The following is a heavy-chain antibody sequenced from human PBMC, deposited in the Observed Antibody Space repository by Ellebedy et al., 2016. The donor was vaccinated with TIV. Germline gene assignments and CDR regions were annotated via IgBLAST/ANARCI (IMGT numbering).Heavy chain of an antibody. CDR2: ISDSGRAT. CDR3: AKGIGCSGGSCSYLEY. Sequence: PGGSLRLSCAASGFTLSNFVLSWVRQAPGKGLEWVSLISDSGRATHYADSVKGRFTSPRDNSKNTLYLQMDSLRVDDTAIYYCAKGIGCSGGSCSYLEYWGQGVLVTVSS. V-gene: IGHV3-23*01. J-gene: IGHJ4*02. CDR1: GFTLSNFV. D-gene: IGHD2-15*01.